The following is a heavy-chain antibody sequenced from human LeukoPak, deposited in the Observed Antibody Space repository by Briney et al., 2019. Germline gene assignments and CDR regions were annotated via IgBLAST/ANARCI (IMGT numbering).Heavy chain of an antibody. J-gene: IGHJ4*02. Sequence: PWRSLRLSCAASGFPFTSDGMNWVRQAPGKGLEWVAFMQYDGSNKFYADSVKGRFTISRDNSKNTLYLQMNSLRGEDTAVYYCAKTYSGSWYGSPKPYFDYWGQGTLVTVSS. CDR3: AKTYSGSWYGSPKPYFDY. CDR1: GFPFTSDG. V-gene: IGHV3-30*02. D-gene: IGHD6-13*01. CDR2: MQYDGSNK.